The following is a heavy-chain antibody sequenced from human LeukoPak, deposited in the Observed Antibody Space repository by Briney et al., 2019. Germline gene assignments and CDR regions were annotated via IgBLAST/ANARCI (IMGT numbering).Heavy chain of an antibody. V-gene: IGHV3-33*08. CDR1: GFTFSSHG. CDR2: IWYDGSYK. Sequence: GGSLRLSCEASGFTFSSHGMHWVRQAPGKGLEWVAVIWYDGSYKYYADSVKGRFTISRDNSNSTLYLQMNIPRAEDSAVYYCARDKSTSCYYFDYWGQGALVTVSS. CDR3: ARDKSTSCYYFDY. J-gene: IGHJ4*02. D-gene: IGHD2-2*01.